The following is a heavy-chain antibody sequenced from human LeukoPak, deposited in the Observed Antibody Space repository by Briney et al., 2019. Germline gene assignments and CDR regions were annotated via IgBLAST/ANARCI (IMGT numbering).Heavy chain of an antibody. Sequence: PGGSLRLSCAASGFTFSSYWMHWVRQAPGKGLVWVSRINSDGSSTSYADSVKGRFTISRDNAKNTLYLQMNSLRAEDTAVYYCARPPGGYSYGQSDYWGQGTLVTVSS. V-gene: IGHV3-74*01. D-gene: IGHD5-18*01. CDR1: GFTFSSYW. CDR2: INSDGSST. CDR3: ARPPGGYSYGQSDY. J-gene: IGHJ4*02.